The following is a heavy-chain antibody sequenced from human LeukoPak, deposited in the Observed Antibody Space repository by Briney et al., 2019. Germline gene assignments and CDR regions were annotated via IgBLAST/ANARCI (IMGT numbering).Heavy chain of an antibody. CDR3: ARESPGEQWLVPNYFDY. J-gene: IGHJ4*02. CDR1: GFTFSSYA. V-gene: IGHV3-30-3*01. D-gene: IGHD6-19*01. Sequence: GGSLRLSCAASGFTFSSYAMSWVRQAPGKGLEWVAVISYDGSNKYYADSVKGRFTISRDNSKNTLYLQMNSLRAEDTAVYYCARESPGEQWLVPNYFDYWGQGTLVTVSS. CDR2: ISYDGSNK.